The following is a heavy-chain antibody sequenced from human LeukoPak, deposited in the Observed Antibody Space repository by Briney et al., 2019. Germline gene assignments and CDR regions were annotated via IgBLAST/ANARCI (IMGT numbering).Heavy chain of an antibody. CDR2: MHHSGSS. J-gene: IGHJ4*02. CDR1: GVSIRSYY. Sequence: PSETLXXXCXVXGVSIRSYYWNWVRQAPGRGLEWIGYMHHSGSSHYNPFLTSRGTISVDTTKNHFSLKLNSVTAADTAVYYCAGGYGSSWSFDHWGQGTLVTVSS. V-gene: IGHV4-59*01. D-gene: IGHD2-2*01. CDR3: AGGYGSSWSFDH.